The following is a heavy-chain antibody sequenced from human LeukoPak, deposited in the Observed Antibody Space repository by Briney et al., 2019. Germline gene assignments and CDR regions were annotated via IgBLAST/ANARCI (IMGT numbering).Heavy chain of an antibody. V-gene: IGHV3-21*01. CDR1: GFTFNNYA. J-gene: IGHJ5*02. CDR3: ARDAALGNWFDP. Sequence: GGSLRLSCAASGFTFNNYAMNWVRQAPGKGLEWVSSISYTGTYIYYADSVKGRFTISRDNAKNSLYLQMNSLRAEDTAVYYCARDAALGNWFDPWGQGTLVTVSS. CDR2: ISYTGTYI. D-gene: IGHD3-16*01.